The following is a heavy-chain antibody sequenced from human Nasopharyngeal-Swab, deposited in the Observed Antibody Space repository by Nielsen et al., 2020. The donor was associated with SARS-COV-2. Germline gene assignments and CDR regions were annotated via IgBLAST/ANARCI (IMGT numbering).Heavy chain of an antibody. CDR1: GYTFTSYG. V-gene: IGHV1-18*01. CDR3: ARDQWAVAGWPYYYGFDV. CDR2: ISAYNGNT. D-gene: IGHD6-19*01. Sequence: ASVKVSCKASGYTFTSYGISWVRQAPGQGLEWMGWISAYNGNTNYAQKLQGRVTMTTDTSTSTAYMELRSLRSDDTAVYYCARDQWAVAGWPYYYGFDVWGQGTTVTVSS. J-gene: IGHJ6*02.